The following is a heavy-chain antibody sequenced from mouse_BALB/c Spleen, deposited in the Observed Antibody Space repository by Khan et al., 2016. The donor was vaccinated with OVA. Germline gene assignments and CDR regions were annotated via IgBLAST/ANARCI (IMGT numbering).Heavy chain of an antibody. V-gene: IGHV5-15*02. CDR1: GFTFIDYG. CDR3: VRGGFAY. J-gene: IGHJ3*01. Sequence: EVELVESGGGLVQPGGSRKLSCAASGFTFIDYGMAWVRQTPGKGPEWIAFISSVAYSIYYADTVTGRFTISRAHAKNTLYLAMSSLRSDDTAMYYCVRGGFAYWGQGTLVTVSA. CDR2: ISSVAYSI.